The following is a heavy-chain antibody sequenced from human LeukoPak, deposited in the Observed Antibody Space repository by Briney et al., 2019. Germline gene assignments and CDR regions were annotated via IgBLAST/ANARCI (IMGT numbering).Heavy chain of an antibody. Sequence: SETLSLTCAVYGGSFSGYYWSWIRQPPGKGLERIGEINHSGSTNYNPSLKSRVTISVDTSKNQFSPKLSSVTAADTAVYYCAGGRYAEADYWGQGTLVTVSS. V-gene: IGHV4-34*01. CDR2: INHSGST. CDR1: GGSFSGYY. D-gene: IGHD3-9*01. J-gene: IGHJ4*02. CDR3: AGGRYAEADY.